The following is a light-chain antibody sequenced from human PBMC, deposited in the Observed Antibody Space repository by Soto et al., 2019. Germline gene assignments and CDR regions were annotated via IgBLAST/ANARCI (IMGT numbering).Light chain of an antibody. V-gene: IGKV3-15*01. CDR3: HQYNSVLRT. J-gene: IGKJ1*01. CDR1: HYLATN. CDR2: GAS. Sequence: IVMTQSPATLSMSPGDSATLSCRASHYLATNMAWYQQKPGQAPRLLIYGASIRATGVPARFAGSGSGTEFTLTINSLQSEDFAVYYCHQYNSVLRTFGRGTRV.